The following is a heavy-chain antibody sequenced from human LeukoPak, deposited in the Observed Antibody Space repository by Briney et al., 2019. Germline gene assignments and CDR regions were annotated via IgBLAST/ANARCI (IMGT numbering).Heavy chain of an antibody. D-gene: IGHD6-19*01. CDR1: GGSISSYY. CDR3: ARLISYDGSGGLALDL. J-gene: IGHJ5*02. CDR2: IYYSGST. Sequence: SETLCLTCTVSGGSISSYYWSWTRQPPGKGLEWIGYIYYSGSTNYNPSLKSRVTISVDTSKNQFSLKLSSVTAADTAVYYCARLISYDGSGGLALDLWGQGTLVTVSS. V-gene: IGHV4-59*08.